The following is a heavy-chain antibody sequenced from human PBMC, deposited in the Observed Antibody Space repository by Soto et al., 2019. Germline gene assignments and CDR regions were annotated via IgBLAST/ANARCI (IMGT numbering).Heavy chain of an antibody. V-gene: IGHV4-30-2*01. J-gene: IGHJ5*02. Sequence: QLQLQESGSGLVKPSQTLSLTCAVSGGSISSGAYSWSWIRQPPGKGLDYIGYIYHVGSTYYNPSLRSRVTVSVDRSKNQFSLKLTSVTAAYTAMYYGARRRACSGPVGCFDPWGQGTMVTVSS. CDR1: GGSISSGAYS. CDR3: ARRRACSGPVGCFDP. D-gene: IGHD6-19*01. CDR2: IYHVGST.